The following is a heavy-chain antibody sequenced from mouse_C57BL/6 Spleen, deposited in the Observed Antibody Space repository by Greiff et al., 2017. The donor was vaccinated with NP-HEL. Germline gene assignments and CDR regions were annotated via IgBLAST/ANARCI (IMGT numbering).Heavy chain of an antibody. J-gene: IGHJ2*01. CDR1: GYTFTSYG. D-gene: IGHD2-10*01. V-gene: IGHV1-81*01. Sequence: QVQLQQSGAELARPGASVKLSCKASGYTFTSYGISWVKQRTGQGLEWIGEIYPRSGNTYYNEKFKGKATLTADKSSSTAYMELRSLTSEDSAVYFCARSYYGNYAYYFDYWGQGTTLTVSS. CDR2: IYPRSGNT. CDR3: ARSYYGNYAYYFDY.